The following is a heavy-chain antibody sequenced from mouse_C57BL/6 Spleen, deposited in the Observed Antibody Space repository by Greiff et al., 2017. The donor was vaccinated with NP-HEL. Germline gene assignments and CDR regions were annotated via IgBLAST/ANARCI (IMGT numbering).Heavy chain of an antibody. J-gene: IGHJ4*01. CDR3: GRDTKVVATPDYYAMDY. V-gene: IGHV1-72*01. CDR1: GYTFTSYW. D-gene: IGHD1-1*01. CDR2: IDPNSGGT. Sequence: QVQLKQPGAELVKPGASVKLSCKASGYTFTSYWMHWVKQRPGRGLEWIGIIDPNSGGTKYNEKFKSKATLTVDKPSSTAYMQLSSLTSEDAAVYYGGRDTKVVATPDYYAMDYWGQGTSVTVSS.